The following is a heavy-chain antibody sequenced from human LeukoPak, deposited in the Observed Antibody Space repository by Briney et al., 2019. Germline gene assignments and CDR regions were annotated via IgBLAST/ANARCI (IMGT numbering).Heavy chain of an antibody. D-gene: IGHD3-10*01. CDR1: GYTLTELS. V-gene: IGHV1-2*02. CDR3: ASGDGSESYSH. Sequence: ASVKVSCKVSGYTLTELSMHWVRQAPGQGLEWMGWINPNSGGTNYAQKFQGRVTMTRDTSISTAYMELSRLRSDDTAVYYCASGDGSESYSHWGQGTLVTVSS. CDR2: INPNSGGT. J-gene: IGHJ4*02.